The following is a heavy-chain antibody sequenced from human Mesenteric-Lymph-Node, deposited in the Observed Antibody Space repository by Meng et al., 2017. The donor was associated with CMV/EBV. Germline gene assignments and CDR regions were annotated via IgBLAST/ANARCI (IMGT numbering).Heavy chain of an antibody. D-gene: IGHD2-2*02. Sequence: GESLKISCAASGFTFSSYGMHWVRQAPGEGLEWVSVIYSGGSTYYADSVKGRFTISRDNSKNTLYLQMNSLRAEDTAVYYCAKRHTLFDYWGQGTLVTVSS. V-gene: IGHV3-NL1*01. CDR3: AKRHTLFDY. CDR1: GFTFSSYG. J-gene: IGHJ4*02. CDR2: IYSGGST.